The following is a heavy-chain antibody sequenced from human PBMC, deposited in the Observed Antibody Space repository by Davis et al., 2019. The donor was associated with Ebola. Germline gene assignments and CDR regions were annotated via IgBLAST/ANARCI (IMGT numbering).Heavy chain of an antibody. CDR3: ARSRAPGGPSDY. CDR1: GFTFSTYE. Sequence: PGGSLRLSCAVSGFTFSTYEMNWVRQAPGKGLEWILYISSSGVSVNYADSVKGRFTISRDNDKESLFLQMNSLRAEDSAVYFCARSRAPGGPSDYWGQGTLVTVSS. J-gene: IGHJ4*02. V-gene: IGHV3-48*03. CDR2: ISSSGVSV. D-gene: IGHD6-6*01.